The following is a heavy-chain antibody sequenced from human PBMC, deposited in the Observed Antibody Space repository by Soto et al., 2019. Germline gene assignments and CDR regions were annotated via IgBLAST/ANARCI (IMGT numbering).Heavy chain of an antibody. Sequence: QVQLVESGGGVVQPGRSLRLSCAASGFTFSSYGMHWVRQAPGKGLEWVAVISYDGSNKYYADSVKGRFTISRDNSKNTLYLQMNSLRAEDTAVYYCAKDGRAGTTRWYFALWGRGTLVTVSS. D-gene: IGHD1-7*01. CDR1: GFTFSSYG. V-gene: IGHV3-30*18. J-gene: IGHJ2*01. CDR3: AKDGRAGTTRWYFAL. CDR2: ISYDGSNK.